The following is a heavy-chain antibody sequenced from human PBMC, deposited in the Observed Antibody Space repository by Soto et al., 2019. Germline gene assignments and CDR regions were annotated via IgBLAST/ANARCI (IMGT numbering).Heavy chain of an antibody. CDR2: IWYDGSNK. J-gene: IGHJ4*02. CDR1: GFTFSSYG. D-gene: IGHD1-26*01. V-gene: IGHV3-33*01. Sequence: GGSLRLSCAASGFTFSSYGMHWVRQAPGKGLEWVAVIWYDGSNKYYADSVKGRFTISRDNSKNTLYLQMNSLRAEDTAVYYCARESQGGATDYLGQGTLVTVSS. CDR3: ARESQGGATDY.